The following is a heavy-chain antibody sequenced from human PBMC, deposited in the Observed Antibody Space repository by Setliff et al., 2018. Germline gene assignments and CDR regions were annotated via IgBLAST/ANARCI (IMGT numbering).Heavy chain of an antibody. V-gene: IGHV4-61*02. CDR3: ARYIPSAGCFDP. CDR2: IYTTGNT. Sequence: SETLSLTCTVSGDSITSGSDYWNWLRQPAGKGLEWIGRIYTTGNTNYNPSLKSRVTISVDTSKKLFSLMLTSVTAADTAVYYCARYIPSAGCFDPWGQGALVTVSS. J-gene: IGHJ5*02. CDR1: GDSITSGSDY. D-gene: IGHD2-21*01.